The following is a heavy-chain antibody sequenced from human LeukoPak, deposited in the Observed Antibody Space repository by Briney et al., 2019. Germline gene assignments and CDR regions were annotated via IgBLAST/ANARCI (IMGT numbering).Heavy chain of an antibody. D-gene: IGHD3-22*01. CDR3: AKGRDSSGRQYFQH. J-gene: IGHJ1*01. CDR1: GFTFSSYA. CDR2: ISGSGGST. Sequence: GGSLRLSCAVSGFTFSSYAMSWVRQAPGKGLDWVSHISGSGGSTYYADSVKGRFTISRDNSMNTLYLQMNSLRAEDTAVYFCAKGRDSSGRQYFQHWGQGTLVTVSS. V-gene: IGHV3-23*01.